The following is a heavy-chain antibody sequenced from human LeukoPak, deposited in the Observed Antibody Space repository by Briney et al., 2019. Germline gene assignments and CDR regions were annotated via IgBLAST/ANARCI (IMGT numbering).Heavy chain of an antibody. J-gene: IGHJ4*02. V-gene: IGHV1-69*13. D-gene: IGHD6-19*01. CDR1: GGTFSSYA. Sequence: ASVKVSCKASGGTFSSYAISWVRQALGQGLEWMGGIIPIFGTANYAQKFQGRVTITADESTSTAYMELSSLRSEDTAVYYCAAHTIAVAGFAFDYWGQGTLVTVSS. CDR3: AAHTIAVAGFAFDY. CDR2: IIPIFGTA.